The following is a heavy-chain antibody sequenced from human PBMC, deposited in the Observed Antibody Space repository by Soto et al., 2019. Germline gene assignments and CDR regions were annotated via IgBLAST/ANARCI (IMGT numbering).Heavy chain of an antibody. CDR3: ARGDITIFGVVTYHDAFDY. CDR2: INHSGST. V-gene: IGHV4-34*01. CDR1: GGSFSGYY. D-gene: IGHD3-3*01. J-gene: IGHJ4*02. Sequence: QVQLQQWGAGLLKPSETLSLTCAVYGGSFSGYYWSWIRQPPGKGLEWIGEINHSGSTNYNPSLNSRVTISVDTSKNQFSLKLSSVTAADTAVYYCARGDITIFGVVTYHDAFDYWGQGTLVTVSS.